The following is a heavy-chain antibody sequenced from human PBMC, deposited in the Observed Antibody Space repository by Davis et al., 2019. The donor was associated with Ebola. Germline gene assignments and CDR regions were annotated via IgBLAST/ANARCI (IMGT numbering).Heavy chain of an antibody. CDR3: ARDGYYYDSSGYYGRVYFDY. CDR2: IYYSGST. V-gene: IGHV4-39*07. Sequence: GSLRLSCAASGFTFSSYWMSWVRQPPGKGLEWIGSIYYSGSTYYNPSLKSRVTISVETSKNQFSLKLSSVTAADTAVYYCARDGYYYDSSGYYGRVYFDYWGQGTLVTVSS. CDR1: GFTFSSYW. J-gene: IGHJ4*02. D-gene: IGHD3-22*01.